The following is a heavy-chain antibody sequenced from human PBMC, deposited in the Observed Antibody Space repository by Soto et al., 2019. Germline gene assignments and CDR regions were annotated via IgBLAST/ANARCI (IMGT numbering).Heavy chain of an antibody. CDR2: IYYSGST. V-gene: IGHV4-30-4*01. CDR1: GGSISSGDYY. J-gene: IGHJ6*02. D-gene: IGHD3-3*01. Sequence: SETLSLTCTVSGGSISSGDYYWSWIRQPPGKGLEWIGYIYYSGSTYYNPSLKSRVTISVDTSKNQFSLKLSSVTAADTAVYYCAREAYYDFWSGYSPVWGQGTTVTVSS. CDR3: AREAYYDFWSGYSPV.